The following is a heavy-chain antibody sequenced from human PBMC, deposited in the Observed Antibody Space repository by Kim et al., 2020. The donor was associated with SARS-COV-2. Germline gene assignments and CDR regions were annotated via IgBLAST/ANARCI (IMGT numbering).Heavy chain of an antibody. D-gene: IGHD3-10*01. V-gene: IGHV3-33*06. CDR1: GFTFSSYA. J-gene: IGHJ6*02. CDR3: AKGGGVSYYGSGSYYNNYYYGMDV. Sequence: GGSLRLSCAASGFTFSSYAMHWVRQAPGKGLEWVAVIWYDGSNKYYADSVKGRFTISRDNSKNTLYLQMNSLRAEDTAVYYCAKGGGVSYYGSGSYYNNYYYGMDVWGQGTTVTVSS. CDR2: IWYDGSNK.